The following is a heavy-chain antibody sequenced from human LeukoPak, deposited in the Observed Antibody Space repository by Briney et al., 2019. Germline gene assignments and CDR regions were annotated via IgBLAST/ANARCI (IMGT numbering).Heavy chain of an antibody. CDR3: IRGGIQVSGIDAFDI. J-gene: IGHJ3*02. CDR2: IGIAGDT. D-gene: IGHD5/OR15-5a*01. V-gene: IGHV3-13*01. Sequence: GGSLRLSCAASGFTFSSYDMHWVRQAPGRGLERVSAIGIAGDTYYPDSVKGRFTISRENAKNSMYLQMNSLKDGDTAVYYCIRGGIQVSGIDAFDIWGQGTVVTVSS. CDR1: GFTFSSYD.